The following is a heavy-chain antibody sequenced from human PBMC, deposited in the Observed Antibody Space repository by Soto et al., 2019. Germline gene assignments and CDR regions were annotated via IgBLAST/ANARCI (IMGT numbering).Heavy chain of an antibody. Sequence: SGTLSLTCNVSGGSISNFHLSWIRQPPGKGLEWIGYIYYSGNYYNPSLTSRVSMSLDKSKNQFSLHLKSVTAADTALYFCALGGYNYGRPFDFWGQGTRVTVSS. V-gene: IGHV4-59*01. CDR1: GGSISNFH. CDR2: IYYSGN. J-gene: IGHJ4*02. CDR3: ALGGYNYGRPFDF. D-gene: IGHD5-18*01.